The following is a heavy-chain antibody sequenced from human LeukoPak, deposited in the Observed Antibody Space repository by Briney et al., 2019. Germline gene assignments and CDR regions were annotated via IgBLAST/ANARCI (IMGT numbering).Heavy chain of an antibody. CDR3: ARIMGHFDF. CDR1: GGSISSSSYY. V-gene: IGHV4-39*07. J-gene: IGHJ4*02. Sequence: SETLSLTCTVSGGSISSSSYYWGWIRQPPGKGLEWIGSIYYSGSTYYNLSLKSRVTMSVDTSKNQFSLKLTSVTAADTAVYYCARIMGHFDFWGQGTLVTVSS. CDR2: IYYSGST. D-gene: IGHD1-26*01.